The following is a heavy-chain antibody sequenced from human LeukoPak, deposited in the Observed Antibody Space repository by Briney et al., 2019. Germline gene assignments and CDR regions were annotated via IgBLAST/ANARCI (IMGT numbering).Heavy chain of an antibody. D-gene: IGHD2-2*01. J-gene: IGHJ4*02. V-gene: IGHV4-59*08. CDR2: IYYSGST. Sequence: SETLSLTCTVSGGSISSYYWSWIRQPPGKGLEWIGYIYYSGSTNYNPSLKSRVTISVDTSKNQFSLTLSSVTAADTAVYYCARVARCTSCFDVDYWGQGTLVAVSS. CDR1: GGSISSYY. CDR3: ARVARCTSCFDVDY.